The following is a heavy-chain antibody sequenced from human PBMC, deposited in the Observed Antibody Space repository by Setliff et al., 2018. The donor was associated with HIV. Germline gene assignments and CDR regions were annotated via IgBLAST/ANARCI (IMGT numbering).Heavy chain of an antibody. CDR2: INHSGSA. CDR3: VRGGGEHYDFLSGHYTPWGDF. V-gene: IGHV4-34*01. J-gene: IGHJ4*02. Sequence: SETLSLTCAVYGASFSGYYCNWIRQTPGKGLEWIGDINHSGSANYNPSLRGRVTISIDTSKEWFSLQLTSVTRADTATYYCVRGGGEHYDFLSGHYTPWGDFWGQGTLVTVSS. CDR1: GASFSGYY. D-gene: IGHD3-3*01.